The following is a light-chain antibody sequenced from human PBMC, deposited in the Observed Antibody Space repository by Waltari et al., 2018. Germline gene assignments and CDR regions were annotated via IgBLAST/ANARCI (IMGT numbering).Light chain of an antibody. CDR3: SLYAGCNYYV. Sequence: QSALTQPPSASGSPGQSVTISCTGTSSDVGGYNYVSWYQQHPGKAPKLMIYEVSKRPSGVPDRCSGSKAGNTASLTVSGLQAEDEADDYCSLYAGCNYYVFGTVTKVTVL. J-gene: IGLJ1*01. CDR2: EVS. V-gene: IGLV2-8*01. CDR1: SSDVGGYNY.